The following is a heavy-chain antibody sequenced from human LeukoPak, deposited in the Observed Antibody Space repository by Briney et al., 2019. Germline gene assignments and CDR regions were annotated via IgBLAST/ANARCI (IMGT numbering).Heavy chain of an antibody. D-gene: IGHD6-13*01. V-gene: IGHV4-59*08. CDR2: IYYSGST. CDR1: GGSISSYY. Sequence: SETLSLTCTVSGGSISSYYWSWIRQPPGKGLEWIGYIYYSGSTNYNPSLKSRVTISVDTSKNQFSLKLSSVTAADTAVYYCARRSSWAGGFDYWGQGTLVTVSS. J-gene: IGHJ4*02. CDR3: ARRSSWAGGFDY.